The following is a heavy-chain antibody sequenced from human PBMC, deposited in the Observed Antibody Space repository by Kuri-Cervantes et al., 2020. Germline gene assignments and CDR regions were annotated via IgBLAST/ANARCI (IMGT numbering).Heavy chain of an antibody. CDR3: ARGLLWFGELFLPQFDY. Sequence: GESLKISCAASGFTFSSYAMSWVRQAPGKGLEWVSAISGSGGSTYYADSVKGRSTISRDNSKNTLYLQMNSLRAEDTAVYYCARGLLWFGELFLPQFDYWGQGTLVTVSS. CDR1: GFTFSSYA. V-gene: IGHV3-23*01. D-gene: IGHD3-10*01. CDR2: ISGSGGST. J-gene: IGHJ4*02.